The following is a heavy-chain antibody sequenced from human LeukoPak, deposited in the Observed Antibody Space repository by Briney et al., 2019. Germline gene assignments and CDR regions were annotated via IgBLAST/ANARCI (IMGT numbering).Heavy chain of an antibody. CDR3: ARQYMWAFDY. D-gene: IGHD1-26*01. V-gene: IGHV3-48*03. CDR1: GFTFRSYE. Sequence: SLIRSWAASGFTFRSYEMNWVRQAPGKGLEWVSYISSSGSNISYADSVKGRFTISRDNAKNSLFLQMNGLRAEDTALYYCARQYMWAFDYWGQGTLVTVSS. CDR2: ISSSGSNI. J-gene: IGHJ4*02.